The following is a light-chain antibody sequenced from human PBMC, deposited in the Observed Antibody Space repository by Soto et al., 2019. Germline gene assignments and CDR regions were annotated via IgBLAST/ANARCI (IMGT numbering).Light chain of an antibody. J-gene: IGKJ5*01. CDR1: PSVSSY. CDR2: GAF. CDR3: QQRSNWIT. V-gene: IGKV3-11*01. Sequence: EIVLTQSPATLSLSPGERATLSCRASPSVSSYLAWYQQKPGQAPRLLIYGAFNRATGIPARFIGSGSGTDFTLTITSLQPEDFAVYYCQQRSNWITFGQGTRLEIK.